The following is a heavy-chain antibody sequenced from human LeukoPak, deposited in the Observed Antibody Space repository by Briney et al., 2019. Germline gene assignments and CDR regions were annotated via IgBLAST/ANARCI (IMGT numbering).Heavy chain of an antibody. CDR1: GGSFSGYY. V-gene: IGHV4-34*01. J-gene: IGHJ3*02. Sequence: SETLSLTCAVYGGSFSGYYWSWIRQPPGKGLEWIGEINHSGSTNYNPSLKSRVTISVDTSKNQFSLKLSSVTAADTAVYYCARGPYYYDSSGAFDIWGQGTMVTVSS. CDR3: ARGPYYYDSSGAFDI. CDR2: INHSGST. D-gene: IGHD3-22*01.